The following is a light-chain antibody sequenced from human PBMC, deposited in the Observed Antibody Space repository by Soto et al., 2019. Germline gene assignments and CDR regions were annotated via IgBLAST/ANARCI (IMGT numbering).Light chain of an antibody. CDR1: QSVSNN. V-gene: IGKV3-15*01. CDR2: GAS. Sequence: EIVVSQSPATLSVSPGERATLSCRASQSVSNNLVWYQQKPGQAPRLLIYGASTRATGIPARFSGSGSGTDFTLTISSLQSEDFAVYYCQQYNSWPPWSFGQGTKVAIK. J-gene: IGKJ1*01. CDR3: QQYNSWPPWS.